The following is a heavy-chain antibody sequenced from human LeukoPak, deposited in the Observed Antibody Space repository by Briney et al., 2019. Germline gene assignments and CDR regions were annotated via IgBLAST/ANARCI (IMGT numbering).Heavy chain of an antibody. CDR1: EFTFSSYS. Sequence: GGSLRLSCAASEFTFSSYSMNWVRQAPGKGLEWVSYISSDGSTIYYADSVKGRLTISRDNAKNSLYLQMNSLRAEDTAVYYCARGDNCNSYYYYYMDVWGKGTTVTVSS. CDR3: ARGDNCNSYYYYYMDV. J-gene: IGHJ6*03. CDR2: ISSDGSTI. V-gene: IGHV3-48*04. D-gene: IGHD1-7*01.